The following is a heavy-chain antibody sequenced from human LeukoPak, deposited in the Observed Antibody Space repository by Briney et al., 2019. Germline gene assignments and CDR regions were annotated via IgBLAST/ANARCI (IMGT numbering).Heavy chain of an antibody. J-gene: IGHJ4*02. CDR1: GGSFSGYY. Sequence: SSETLSLTCAVYGGSFSGYYWSWIRQPPGKGLEWIGEINHSGSTNYNPSLKSRVTISVDTSKNQLSLKLSSVTAADTAVYYCVKGQLGLNYWGQGTLVTVSS. CDR2: INHSGST. D-gene: IGHD6-6*01. CDR3: VKGQLGLNY. V-gene: IGHV4-34*01.